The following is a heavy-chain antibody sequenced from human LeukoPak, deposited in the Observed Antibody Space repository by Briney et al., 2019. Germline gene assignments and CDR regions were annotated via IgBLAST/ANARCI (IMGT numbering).Heavy chain of an antibody. Sequence: GGSLRLSCAASGFTFSSYGMHWVRQAPGKGLEWVAVISYDGSNKYYADSVKGRFTISRDNSKNTLYLQMNSLRAEDTAVYYCAKRMASTLGYCSSTSCYGAFDIWGQGTMVTVSS. CDR3: AKRMASTLGYCSSTSCYGAFDI. D-gene: IGHD2-2*01. CDR1: GFTFSSYG. V-gene: IGHV3-30*18. CDR2: ISYDGSNK. J-gene: IGHJ3*02.